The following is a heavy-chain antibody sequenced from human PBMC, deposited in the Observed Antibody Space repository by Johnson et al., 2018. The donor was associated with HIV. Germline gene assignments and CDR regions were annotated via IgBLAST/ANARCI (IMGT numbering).Heavy chain of an antibody. J-gene: IGHJ3*02. D-gene: IGHD2-15*01. Sequence: VQLVESGGGLVQPGRSLRLSCAASGFTFDDYAMHWVRQAPGKGLEWVSGISWNSGSIGYADTVKGRFTISRDNAKNSLYLQMNSLRAEDTALYYCASYCIGGSCYRRSPSDAFDIWGQGTMVTVSS. CDR3: ASYCIGGSCYRRSPSDAFDI. CDR1: GFTFDDYA. V-gene: IGHV3-9*01. CDR2: ISWNSGSI.